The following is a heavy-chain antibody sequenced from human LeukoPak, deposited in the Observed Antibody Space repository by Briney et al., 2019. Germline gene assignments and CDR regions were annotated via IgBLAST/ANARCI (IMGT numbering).Heavy chain of an antibody. D-gene: IGHD6-13*01. CDR2: IYTSGST. J-gene: IGHJ5*02. Sequence: SQTLSLTCTVSGGPISSYYWSWIRQPAGKGLEWIGRIYTSGSTNYNPSLKSRVTMSVDTSKNQFSLKLSSVTAADTAVYYCARAVGSSWYNWFDPWGQGTLVTVSS. CDR3: ARAVGSSWYNWFDP. CDR1: GGPISSYY. V-gene: IGHV4-4*07.